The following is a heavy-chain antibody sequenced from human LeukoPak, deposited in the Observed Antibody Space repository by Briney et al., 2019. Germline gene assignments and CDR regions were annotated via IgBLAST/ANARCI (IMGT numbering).Heavy chain of an antibody. D-gene: IGHD2-21*02. V-gene: IGHV1-2*04. CDR1: GYTFTGYY. J-gene: IGHJ5*02. Sequence: ASVKVSCKASGYTFTGYYMHWVRQAPGQGLEWMGWINPNSGGTNYAQKFQGWVTMTRDTSISTAYMELSRLRSDDTAVYYCARGGSCGGDRYSWFDPWGQGTLVTVSS. CDR3: ARGGSCGGDRYSWFDP. CDR2: INPNSGGT.